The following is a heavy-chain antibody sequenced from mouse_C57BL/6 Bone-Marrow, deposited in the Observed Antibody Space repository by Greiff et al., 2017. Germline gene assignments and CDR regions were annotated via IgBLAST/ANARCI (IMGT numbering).Heavy chain of an antibody. CDR3: TTGLPRDFDY. CDR2: IDPENGDT. D-gene: IGHD3-3*01. V-gene: IGHV14-4*01. Sequence: EVPLQQSGAELVRPGASVKLSCTASGFNIKDDYMHWVEQRPEQGLEWIGWIDPENGDTEYASKFQGKATITADTSSNTAYLQLSSLTSEDTAVYYCTTGLPRDFDYWGQGTTLTVSS. CDR1: GFNIKDDY. J-gene: IGHJ2*01.